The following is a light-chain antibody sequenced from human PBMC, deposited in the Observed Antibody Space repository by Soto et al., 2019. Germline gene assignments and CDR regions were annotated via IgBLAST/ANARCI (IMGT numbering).Light chain of an antibody. CDR2: DAS. Sequence: EIVLTQSPSTLSFSPGERATLSFMASQSVSSYLAWYQQKPGQAPRLLIYDASNRATGIPARFSGSGSGTDFTLTISSLEPEDFAVYYRQQRSNWLSITFGQGTRLEIK. J-gene: IGKJ5*01. CDR1: QSVSSY. CDR3: QQRSNWLSIT. V-gene: IGKV3-11*01.